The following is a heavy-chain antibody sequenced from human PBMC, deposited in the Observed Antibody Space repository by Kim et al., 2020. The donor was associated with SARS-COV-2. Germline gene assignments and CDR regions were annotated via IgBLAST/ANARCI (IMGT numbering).Heavy chain of an antibody. Sequence: GGSLRLSCAASGFTFNTYTMNWVRQAPGKTLEWVSSISSGSSNIYTADSVKGRFITSRDNAEHSLFLEMNSLRAEDTAVYFCARDMGKQHLRQRNFYVMDVWGRGTTVIVSS. J-gene: IGHJ6*02. CDR1: GFTFNTYT. CDR2: ISSGSSNI. CDR3: ARDMGKQHLRQRNFYVMDV. V-gene: IGHV3-21*01. D-gene: IGHD6-13*01.